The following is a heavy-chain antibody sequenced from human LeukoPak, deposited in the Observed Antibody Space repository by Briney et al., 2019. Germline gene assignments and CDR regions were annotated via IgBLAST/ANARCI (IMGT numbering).Heavy chain of an antibody. Sequence: ASVKVSCKASGGTFSSYATSWVRQAPGQGLEWMGRINPILGIANYAQKFQGRVTITADKSTSTAYMELSSLRSEDTAVYCCARGPTTVYYGMDVWGQGTTVTVSS. CDR3: ARGPTTVYYGMDV. CDR2: INPILGIA. D-gene: IGHD1-26*01. CDR1: GGTFSSYA. V-gene: IGHV1-69*04. J-gene: IGHJ6*02.